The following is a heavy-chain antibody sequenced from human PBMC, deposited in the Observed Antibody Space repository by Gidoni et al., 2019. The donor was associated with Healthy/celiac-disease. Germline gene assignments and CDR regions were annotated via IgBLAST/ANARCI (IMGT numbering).Heavy chain of an antibody. CDR3: ASRIAAAGTPIGY. J-gene: IGHJ4*02. CDR2: INHSGST. Sequence: QVQLQQWGAGLLKPSETLSLTCAVYGGSFSGYYWSWIRQPPGKGLEWIGEINHSGSTNYNPSLKSRVTISVDTSKNQFSLKLSSVTAADTAVYYCASRIAAAGTPIGYWGQGTLVTVSS. CDR1: GGSFSGYY. D-gene: IGHD6-13*01. V-gene: IGHV4-34*01.